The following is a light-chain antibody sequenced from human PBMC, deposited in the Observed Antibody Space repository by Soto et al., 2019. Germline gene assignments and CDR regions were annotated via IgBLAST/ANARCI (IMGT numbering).Light chain of an antibody. CDR1: SSDVGGYSY. V-gene: IGLV2-8*01. CDR3: SSYGGSSNLV. J-gene: IGLJ2*01. Sequence: QSVLTQPPSASGSPGQSVTISCTGASSDVGGYSYVSWYQQHPGKAPKLMIYEVSKRPSGVPDRFSGSKSGNTASLTVSGLQAEDEADYYCSSYGGSSNLVFGGGTKLTVL. CDR2: EVS.